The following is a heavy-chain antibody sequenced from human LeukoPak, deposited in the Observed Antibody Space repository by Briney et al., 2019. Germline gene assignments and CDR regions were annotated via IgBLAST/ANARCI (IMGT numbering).Heavy chain of an antibody. Sequence: PGGSLRLSCAASGFTFSSYAMHWVRQAPGTGLEWVAVISRDGDNKHYADSVKGRFTISRDNAKNSLYLQMNSLRAEDTAMYYCAREAYSSSWYVDSWGQGTLVTVSS. CDR2: ISRDGDNK. CDR3: AREAYSSSWYVDS. J-gene: IGHJ4*02. D-gene: IGHD6-13*01. CDR1: GFTFSSYA. V-gene: IGHV3-30-3*01.